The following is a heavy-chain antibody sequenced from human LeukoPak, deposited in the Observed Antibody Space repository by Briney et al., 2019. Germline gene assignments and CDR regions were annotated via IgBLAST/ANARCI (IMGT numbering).Heavy chain of an antibody. CDR2: INSDGSRT. V-gene: IGHV3-74*01. CDR3: AKQYCAETSCGGMDV. CDR1: GFTFKNYW. Sequence: LPGGSLRLSCEASGFTFKNYWMFWVRQAPGKGLVWVSRINSDGSRTNYADSVKGRFTVSRDNAKNTLYLQMSRLRADDTALYYCAKQYCAETSCGGMDVWGRGTTVTVSS. J-gene: IGHJ6*02. D-gene: IGHD2-21*01.